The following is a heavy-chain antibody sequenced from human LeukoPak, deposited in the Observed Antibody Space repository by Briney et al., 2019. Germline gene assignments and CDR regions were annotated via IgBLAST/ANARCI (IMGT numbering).Heavy chain of an antibody. CDR2: INPNSGGT. V-gene: IGHV1-2*02. Sequence: GASVKVSCKASGYSFNDKYLRWVRQAPGQGLEWMGSINPNSGGTNYAQKFQGRVTMTTDTSMSTAYMELSRLTSDDTAVYYCARAGGRSWFDPWGQGTLVTVSS. J-gene: IGHJ5*02. CDR3: ARAGGRSWFDP. CDR1: GYSFNDKY.